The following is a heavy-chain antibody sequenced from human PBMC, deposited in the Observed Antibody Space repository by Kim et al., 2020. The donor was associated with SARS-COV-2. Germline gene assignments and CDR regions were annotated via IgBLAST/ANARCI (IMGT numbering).Heavy chain of an antibody. J-gene: IGHJ4*02. V-gene: IGHV4-34*01. CDR2: INHSGST. D-gene: IGHD1-26*01. CDR1: GGSFSGYY. CDR3: ARGEGIVEDYFDY. Sequence: SETLSLTCAVYGGSFSGYYWSWIRQPPGKGLEWIGEINHSGSTNYNPSLKSRVTISVDTSKNQFSLKLSSVTAADTAVYYCARGEGIVEDYFDYWGQGTLVTVSS.